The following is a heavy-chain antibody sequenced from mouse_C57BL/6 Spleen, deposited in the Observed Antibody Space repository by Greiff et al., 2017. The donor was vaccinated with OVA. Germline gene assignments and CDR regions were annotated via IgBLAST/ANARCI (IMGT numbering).Heavy chain of an antibody. CDR1: GYTFTSYW. CDR3: ASLHYYGSSHWYFDV. CDR2: IDPSDSYT. Sequence: QVQLQQPGAELVKPGASVKLSCKASGYTFTSYWMQWVKQRPGQGLEWIGEIDPSDSYTNYNQKFKGKATLTVDTSSSTAYMQLSSLTSEDSAVYYCASLHYYGSSHWYFDVWGTGTTVTVSS. V-gene: IGHV1-50*01. J-gene: IGHJ1*03. D-gene: IGHD1-1*01.